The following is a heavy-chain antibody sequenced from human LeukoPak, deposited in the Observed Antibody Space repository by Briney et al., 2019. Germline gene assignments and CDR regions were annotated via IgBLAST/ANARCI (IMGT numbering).Heavy chain of an antibody. CDR3: ARAHAGYSSGWHDY. CDR1: GGSISSYY. D-gene: IGHD6-19*01. J-gene: IGHJ4*02. Sequence: PSETLSLTCTVSGGSISSYYWSWIRQPAGKGLEWIGRIYTSGSTNYNPSLKSRVTMSVDTSKNQFSLKLSPVTAADTAVYYCARAHAGYSSGWHDYWGQGTLVTVSS. CDR2: IYTSGST. V-gene: IGHV4-4*07.